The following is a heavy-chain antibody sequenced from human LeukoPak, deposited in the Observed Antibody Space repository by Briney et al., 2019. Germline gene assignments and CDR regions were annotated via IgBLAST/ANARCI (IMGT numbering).Heavy chain of an antibody. CDR3: ARRLFSDYLDAFDI. V-gene: IGHV5-51*01. CDR1: GYTFSNYW. J-gene: IGHJ3*02. CDR2: IYPGDSDT. Sequence: GESLKISCKGSGYTFSNYWIGWVRQMPGKGLEWMGIIYPGDSDTRYNPSFQGQVTISADKSISTAYLQWSSLKASDTAMYYCARRLFSDYLDAFDIWGQGTMVIVSS. D-gene: IGHD4-17*01.